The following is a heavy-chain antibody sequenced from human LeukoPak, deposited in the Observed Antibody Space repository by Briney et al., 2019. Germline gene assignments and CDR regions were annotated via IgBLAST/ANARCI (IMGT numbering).Heavy chain of an antibody. CDR3: AREESYSGSYHFDY. Sequence: SETLSLTCAVYGGSFSGYYWSWIRQPPGKGLEWIGEINHSGSTNYNPSLKSRVTISVDTSKNQFSLKLSSVTAADTAVYYCAREESYSGSYHFDYWGQGTLVTVSS. CDR2: INHSGST. V-gene: IGHV4-34*01. J-gene: IGHJ4*02. CDR1: GGSFSGYY. D-gene: IGHD1-26*01.